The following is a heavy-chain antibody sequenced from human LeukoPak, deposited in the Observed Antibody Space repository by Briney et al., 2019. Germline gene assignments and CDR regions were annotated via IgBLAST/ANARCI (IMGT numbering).Heavy chain of an antibody. Sequence: GGSLRLSCAASGFTFSSYTMSWVRQAPPKGLELVSAISGSGSSTYYADSSQSRFTTSSDNSKNTLYLQMHSLRAEDTAVYYCAKVRGGNTAMTRGYYFDYWGQGTLVTVSS. J-gene: IGHJ4*02. CDR2: ISGSGSST. V-gene: IGHV3-23*01. D-gene: IGHD5-18*01. CDR1: GFTFSSYT. CDR3: AKVRGGNTAMTRGYYFDY.